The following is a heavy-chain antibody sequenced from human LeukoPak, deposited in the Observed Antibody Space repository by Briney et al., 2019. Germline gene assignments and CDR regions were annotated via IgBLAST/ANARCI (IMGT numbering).Heavy chain of an antibody. Sequence: GGSLRLSCAASGFTFSNAWMSWVRQAPGKGLEWVANIKQDGSEKYYVDSVKGRFTISRDNAKNSLYLQMNSLRAEDTAVYYCARHHPTYDILTGYWASAMDVWGQGTTVTVSS. J-gene: IGHJ6*02. CDR3: ARHHPTYDILTGYWASAMDV. D-gene: IGHD3-9*01. CDR1: GFTFSNAW. CDR2: IKQDGSEK. V-gene: IGHV3-7*01.